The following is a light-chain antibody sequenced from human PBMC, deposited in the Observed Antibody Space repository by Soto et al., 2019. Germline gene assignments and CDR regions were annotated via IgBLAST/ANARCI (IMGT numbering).Light chain of an antibody. J-gene: IGKJ1*01. V-gene: IGKV1-5*01. CDR1: QSISDW. CDR3: QHYNAFPWP. CDR2: GAS. Sequence: DIQMTQSPSTLSASVGDRVTITCRASQSISDWLAWYQQKPGKVPQLLIYGASRLESGVPSRFSGRGSGTEFTLTIGGLQPDDFANYYCQHYNAFPWPFGQGTKVEIK.